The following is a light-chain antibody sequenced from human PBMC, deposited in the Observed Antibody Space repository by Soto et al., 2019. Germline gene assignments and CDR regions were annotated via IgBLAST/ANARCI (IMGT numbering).Light chain of an antibody. V-gene: IGKV1-5*03. J-gene: IGKJ1*01. CDR2: QAS. CDR1: QSISSW. Sequence: DIQMTQSPSTLSASMGDTVTITCRASQSISSWSAWYQHKPGKAPKLLIYQASLLHSGVPSRVSGSGSGTDFTLTITGLQTDDSATYYCQQYNRSYCLWTFDQETKVEVK. CDR3: QQYNRSYCLWT.